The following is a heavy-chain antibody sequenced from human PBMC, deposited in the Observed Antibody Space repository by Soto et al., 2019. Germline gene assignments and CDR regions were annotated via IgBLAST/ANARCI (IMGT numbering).Heavy chain of an antibody. CDR3: ARASGTGVGTTSY. D-gene: IGHD1-26*01. J-gene: IGHJ4*02. CDR1: GYTFSNFG. V-gene: IGHV1-18*01. Sequence: ASVKVSCKTSGYTFSNFGISWMRQVPGQGLEWMGWISAYNGETNYAQKFQGRVSMTTDTSTNTAYMELGSLRSDDTAVYNCARASGTGVGTTSYWGQGTLVTVSS. CDR2: ISAYNGET.